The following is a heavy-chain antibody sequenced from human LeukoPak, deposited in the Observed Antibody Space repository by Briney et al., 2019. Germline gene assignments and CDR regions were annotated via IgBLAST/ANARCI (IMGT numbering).Heavy chain of an antibody. CDR3: ARALYTSGWYPDYFDY. Sequence: GGSLRLSCAASGFTFSSYAMHWVRQAPGKGLEWVVVISYDGSNKYYADSVKGRFTISRDNSKNTLYLQMNSLRAEDTAVYYCARALYTSGWYPDYFDYWGQGTLVTVSS. V-gene: IGHV3-30-3*01. D-gene: IGHD6-19*01. CDR1: GFTFSSYA. J-gene: IGHJ4*02. CDR2: ISYDGSNK.